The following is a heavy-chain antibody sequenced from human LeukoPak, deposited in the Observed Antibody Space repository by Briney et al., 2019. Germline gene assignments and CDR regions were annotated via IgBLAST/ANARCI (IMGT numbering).Heavy chain of an antibody. D-gene: IGHD3-3*01. CDR3: ARGGSGGYDFWSGYYNDYFDY. CDR2: ISYDGRNK. Sequence: GGSLRLSCAAAGFTFSSYAMHWVRQAPGKGLEWVAVISYDGRNKYYADSVKGRFTITRDNSTNTPYLQMTSLRAEDTAVYYCARGGSGGYDFWSGYYNDYFDYWGQGTLVTVSS. V-gene: IGHV3-30*01. J-gene: IGHJ4*02. CDR1: GFTFSSYA.